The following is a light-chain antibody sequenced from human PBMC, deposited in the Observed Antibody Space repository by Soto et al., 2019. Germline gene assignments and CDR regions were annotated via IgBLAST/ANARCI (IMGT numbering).Light chain of an antibody. CDR3: QQYGSSQYT. CDR2: GAS. Sequence: EIVMTQSPATLSVSPGERATLSCRASQSVSSNLAWYQQKPGQAPRLLIYGASTRAIGIPARFSSSGSGTDFTLTISRLEPEDFAIYYCQQYGSSQYTFGQGTKVDIK. CDR1: QSVSSN. V-gene: IGKV3D-15*01. J-gene: IGKJ2*01.